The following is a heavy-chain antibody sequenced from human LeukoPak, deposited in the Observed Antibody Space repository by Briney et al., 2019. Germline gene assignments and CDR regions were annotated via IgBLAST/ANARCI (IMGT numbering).Heavy chain of an antibody. CDR1: GFAFSSYA. Sequence: GGSLRLSCAASGFAFSSYAMSWVRQAPGKGLEWVSAISGSGGSTYYADSVKGRFTISRDNSKNTLYLQMNSLRAEDTAVYYCAKGLYQLLFSSDYGMDVWGQGTTVTVSS. V-gene: IGHV3-23*01. D-gene: IGHD2-2*01. CDR3: AKGLYQLLFSSDYGMDV. CDR2: ISGSGGST. J-gene: IGHJ6*02.